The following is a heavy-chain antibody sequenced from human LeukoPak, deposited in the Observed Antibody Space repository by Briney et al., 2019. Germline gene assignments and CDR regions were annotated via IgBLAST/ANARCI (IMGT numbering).Heavy chain of an antibody. CDR3: AKDSNTGYVSVGPND. CDR1: GFVFSNFG. Sequence: QTWGSLRLSCQTSGFVFSNFGMHWVRQAPGKGLEWVAFVRYDESNEYYADSVKGRFTISRDNSRNTLYLQMNSLRVEDTGVYSCAKDSNTGYVSVGPNDWGLGTLVTVSS. J-gene: IGHJ4*02. D-gene: IGHD5-12*01. V-gene: IGHV3-30*02. CDR2: VRYDESNE.